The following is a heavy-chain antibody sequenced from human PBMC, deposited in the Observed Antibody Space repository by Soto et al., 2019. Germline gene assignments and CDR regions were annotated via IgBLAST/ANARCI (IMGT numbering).Heavy chain of an antibody. Sequence: GGSLRLSCAASGFTFSNAWINWVRQAPGKGLEWVGRIKSKTDGGTIDFAAPVKGRFAISRDDSKNMVYLQMNSLKTEDTAVYYCTTDSYMTMIVVRFDYWGQGTLVTVSS. CDR2: IKSKTDGGTI. J-gene: IGHJ4*02. CDR3: TTDSYMTMIVVRFDY. V-gene: IGHV3-15*07. D-gene: IGHD3-22*01. CDR1: GFTFSNAW.